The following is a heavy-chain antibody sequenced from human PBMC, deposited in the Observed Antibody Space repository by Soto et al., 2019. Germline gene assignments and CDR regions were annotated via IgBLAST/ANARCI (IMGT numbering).Heavy chain of an antibody. Sequence: GESLKISCKVSGYSFTSYWIAWVRQMPGKGLEWVGMIFPGNSDTRHSPPFQGHVTISADKSISTAYLQWSSLEASDTAMYYCARLGFGNYVVDSWGQGTLVTVSS. CDR2: IFPGNSDT. J-gene: IGHJ4*02. V-gene: IGHV5-51*01. CDR1: GYSFTSYW. CDR3: ARLGFGNYVVDS. D-gene: IGHD3-3*01.